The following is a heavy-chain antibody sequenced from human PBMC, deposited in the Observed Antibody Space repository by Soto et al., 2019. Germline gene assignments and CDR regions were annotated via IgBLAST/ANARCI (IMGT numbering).Heavy chain of an antibody. V-gene: IGHV3-30-3*01. Sequence: QVQLVESGGGVVQPGRSLRLSCAASGFTFSSYAMHWVRQAPGKGLEWVAVISYDGSNKYYADSVKGRFTISRDNSKNTLYLQMHSLRAEDTAVYYCARVHYDIWTGYFDYWGQGTLVTVSS. CDR2: ISYDGSNK. D-gene: IGHD3-9*01. CDR1: GFTFSSYA. J-gene: IGHJ4*02. CDR3: ARVHYDIWTGYFDY.